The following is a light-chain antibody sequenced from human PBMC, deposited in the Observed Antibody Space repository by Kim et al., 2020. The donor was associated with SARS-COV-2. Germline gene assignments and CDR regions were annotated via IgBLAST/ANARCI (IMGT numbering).Light chain of an antibody. CDR2: GNS. V-gene: IGLV1-40*01. CDR3: QSYDSSFWV. CDR1: NSNIEAGYD. J-gene: IGLJ3*02. Sequence: GQRVTSSCNGSNSNIEAGYDVHWYQQLPGTAPKRLIYGNSNRPSGVPDRFSGSKSGTSASLAITGLQAEDEADYYCQSYDSSFWVFGGGTKLTVL.